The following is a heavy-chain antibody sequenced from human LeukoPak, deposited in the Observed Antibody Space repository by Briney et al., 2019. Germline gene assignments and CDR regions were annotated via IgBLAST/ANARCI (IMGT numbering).Heavy chain of an antibody. CDR1: GFTFSSYA. J-gene: IGHJ4*02. Sequence: GGSLRLSCAASGFTFSSYAMSWVRQAPGKGLEWVAVISYDGSNKYYADSVKGRFTISRDNSKNTLYLQMNSLRAEDTAVYYCARDLYYYDRSPYYFDYWGQGTLVTVSS. V-gene: IGHV3-30-3*01. CDR2: ISYDGSNK. D-gene: IGHD3-22*01. CDR3: ARDLYYYDRSPYYFDY.